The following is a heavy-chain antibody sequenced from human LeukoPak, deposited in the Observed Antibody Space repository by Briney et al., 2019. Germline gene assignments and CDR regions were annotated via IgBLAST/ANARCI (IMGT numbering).Heavy chain of an antibody. CDR2: SRNKAKSFST. CDR1: GFTFSDHY. D-gene: IGHD5-24*01. J-gene: IGHJ2*01. CDR3: VRVRDGGYFDL. V-gene: IGHV3-72*01. Sequence: PGGSLRLSCAVSGFTFSDHYMDWVRQAPWKGLEWVGRSRNKAKSFSTDYAAPVKGRFTISRDESKNSLFLQMNSLKTEDTAVYYCVRVRDGGYFDLWGRGTLVTVSS.